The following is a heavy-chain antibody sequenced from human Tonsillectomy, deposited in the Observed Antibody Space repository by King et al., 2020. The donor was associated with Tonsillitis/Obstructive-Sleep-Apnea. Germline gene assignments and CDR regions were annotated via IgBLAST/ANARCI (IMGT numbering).Heavy chain of an antibody. J-gene: IGHJ4*02. CDR2: IWNDGSYK. D-gene: IGHD6-19*01. Sequence: QLVQSGGGVVQPGRALRLSYAASGFSFSMYGMHWVRQAPDNGLEGVARIWNDGSYKYSAYSVKGRFTISRDNSKSTLYLQMNSLRAEDTAVYYCARDLRRRYSSGWSFDYWGQGTLVTVSS. CDR3: ARDLRRRYSSGWSFDY. V-gene: IGHV3-33*01. CDR1: GFSFSMYG.